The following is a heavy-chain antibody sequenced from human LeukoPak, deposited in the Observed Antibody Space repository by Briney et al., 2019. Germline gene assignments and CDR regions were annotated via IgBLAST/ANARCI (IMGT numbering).Heavy chain of an antibody. Sequence: PGGSLRLSCAASGFAFSSYSMTWVRQAPGKGLEWVSSISESGRSTYYADSVKGRFTISRDNSKNTLYLQMNSLRAEDTAVYYCARDSGGIVGVTPDSWGQGTLVTVSP. CDR2: ISESGRST. CDR3: ARDSGGIVGVTPDS. CDR1: GFAFSSYS. V-gene: IGHV3-23*01. D-gene: IGHD1-26*01. J-gene: IGHJ4*02.